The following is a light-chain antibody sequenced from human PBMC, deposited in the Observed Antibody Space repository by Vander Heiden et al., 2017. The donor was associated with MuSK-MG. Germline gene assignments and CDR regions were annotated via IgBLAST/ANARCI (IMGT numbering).Light chain of an antibody. CDR1: SSDVGSYNP. CDR3: CSYAGSSTYV. Sequence: QSAQTQPASESGSPVRSITISCTGTSSDVGSYNPVSWYQQHPGKAPKLMIYEVSKRPSGVSNRFSGYKSGNTASLTITGLQAEDEADYYGCSYAGSSTYVFGTGTKFTVL. CDR2: EVS. V-gene: IGLV2-23*02. J-gene: IGLJ1*01.